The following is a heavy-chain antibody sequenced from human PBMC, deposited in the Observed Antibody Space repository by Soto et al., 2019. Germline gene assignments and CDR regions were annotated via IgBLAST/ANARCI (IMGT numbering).Heavy chain of an antibody. J-gene: IGHJ6*03. Sequence: GGSLRLSCTASGFTFGDYAMSWFRQAPGKGLEWVGFIRSKAYGGTTEYAASVKGRFTISRDDSKSIAYLQMNSLKTEDTAVYYCTRPTIPYCSGGSCYSGGPYYYMDVWGKGTTVTVSS. V-gene: IGHV3-49*03. CDR2: IRSKAYGGTT. CDR3: TRPTIPYCSGGSCYSGGPYYYMDV. D-gene: IGHD2-15*01. CDR1: GFTFGDYA.